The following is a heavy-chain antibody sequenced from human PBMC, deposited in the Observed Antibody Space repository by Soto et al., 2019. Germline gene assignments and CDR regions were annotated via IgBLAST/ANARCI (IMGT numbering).Heavy chain of an antibody. Sequence: EVQLLESGGGLVQPGGSLRLSCAASGFTFSSYDMSWVRQAPGKGLEWVSAISGSGGSTYYADSVKGRFTISRDNSKNTLYLQMNSLRAEDTAVYYCAKAHAYSSSSPSDYWGQGTLVTVSS. J-gene: IGHJ4*02. CDR1: GFTFSSYD. CDR3: AKAHAYSSSSPSDY. V-gene: IGHV3-23*01. D-gene: IGHD6-6*01. CDR2: ISGSGGST.